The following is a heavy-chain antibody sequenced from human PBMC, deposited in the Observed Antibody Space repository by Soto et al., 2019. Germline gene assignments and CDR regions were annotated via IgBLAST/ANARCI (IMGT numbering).Heavy chain of an antibody. D-gene: IGHD5-18*01. V-gene: IGHV4-34*01. Sequence: SETLSLTCAVFSGSLSDHYWTWVRQSPGKGLEWVGVSHPCESTDSSAPLQRRANLSMHPSTSQFSLPVTSGTAADTGVYYCARVKSSGYKFGPRHFFYYGMDVWGPGTTVTVSS. CDR1: SGSLSDHY. CDR2: SHPCEST. J-gene: IGHJ6*02. CDR3: ARVKSSGYKFGPRHFFYYGMDV.